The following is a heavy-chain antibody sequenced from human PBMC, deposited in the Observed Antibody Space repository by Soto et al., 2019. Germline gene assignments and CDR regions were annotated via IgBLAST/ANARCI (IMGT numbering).Heavy chain of an antibody. V-gene: IGHV4-59*01. CDR3: ARLGCSGGSCYSEGDYYYGMDV. Sequence: PSETLSLTCTVSGGSISSYYWSWIRQPPGKGLEWIGYIYYSGSTNYNPSLKSRVTISVDTSKNQFSLKPSSVTAADTAVYYCARLGCSGGSCYSEGDYYYGMDVWGQGTTVTVSS. CDR2: IYYSGST. J-gene: IGHJ6*02. CDR1: GGSISSYY. D-gene: IGHD2-15*01.